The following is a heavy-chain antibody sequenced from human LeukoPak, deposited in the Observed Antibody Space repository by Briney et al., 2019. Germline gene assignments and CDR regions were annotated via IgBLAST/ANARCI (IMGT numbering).Heavy chain of an antibody. CDR3: ARQTGSGLFILP. CDR2: IYYSGNT. CDR1: GYSITSAYY. D-gene: IGHD3/OR15-3a*01. J-gene: IGHJ4*02. V-gene: IGHV4-38-2*02. Sequence: SETLSLTCTVSGYSITSAYYWGWIRQPPGKGLEWIGSIYYSGNTYYNASLKSQVSISIDTSKNQFSLRLTSVTAADTAVYYCARQTGSGLFILPGGQGTLVTVSS.